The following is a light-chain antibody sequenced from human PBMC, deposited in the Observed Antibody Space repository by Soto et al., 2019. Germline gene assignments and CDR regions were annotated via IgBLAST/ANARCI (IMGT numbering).Light chain of an antibody. CDR2: GAS. CDR1: QSVSSSY. J-gene: IGKJ1*01. Sequence: EIVLTQSPGTLSLSPGERATLSCRASQSVSSSYLAWYQQKPGQAPRLFIYGASSRATGIPDRFSGSGSGTDFTLTISRLETEDFAVYYCQQYGSSPRTFGQGTKVEIK. CDR3: QQYGSSPRT. V-gene: IGKV3-20*01.